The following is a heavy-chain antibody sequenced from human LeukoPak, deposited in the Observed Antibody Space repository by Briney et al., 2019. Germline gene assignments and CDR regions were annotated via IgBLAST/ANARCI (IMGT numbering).Heavy chain of an antibody. Sequence: GGSLRLSCAASGFTVSSNYMSWVRQAPGKGLEWVSVIYSGGSTYYADSVKGRFTISRDNSKNTLYLQMNSLRAEDTAVYYCARQYCGGDCYSPYYFDYWGQGTLVTVSS. CDR3: ARQYCGGDCYSPYYFDY. CDR2: IYSGGST. CDR1: GFTVSSNY. V-gene: IGHV3-53*01. J-gene: IGHJ4*02. D-gene: IGHD2-21*02.